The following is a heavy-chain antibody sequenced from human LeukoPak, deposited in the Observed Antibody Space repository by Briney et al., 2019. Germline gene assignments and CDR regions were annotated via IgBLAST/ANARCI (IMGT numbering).Heavy chain of an antibody. V-gene: IGHV3-74*01. CDR3: ARNFVGSITSDFDS. J-gene: IGHJ4*02. CDR2: IHGDGTIT. Sequence: PGGSLRLSRAASGFTFSSYWMHWVRQVPGKGPVWVSRIHGDGTITNYEDSVKGRFTISRDNARNTLYLLMHSLRAEDTAIYYCARNFVGSITSDFDSWGQGTQVTVSS. CDR1: GFTFSSYW. D-gene: IGHD1-26*01.